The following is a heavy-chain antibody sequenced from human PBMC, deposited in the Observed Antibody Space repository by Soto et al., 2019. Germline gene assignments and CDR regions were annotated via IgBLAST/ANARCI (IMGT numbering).Heavy chain of an antibody. CDR3: ARRRITIFGVVMNAFDI. D-gene: IGHD3-3*01. J-gene: IGHJ3*02. CDR2: ISAYNGNT. V-gene: IGHV1-18*04. Sequence: ASVKVSCKASGYTFTSYGISWVRQAPGQGLEWMGWISAYNGNTNYAQKLQGRVTMTTDTSTSTAYMELRSLRSDNTAVYYCARRRITIFGVVMNAFDIWGQGTIVTVSS. CDR1: GYTFTSYG.